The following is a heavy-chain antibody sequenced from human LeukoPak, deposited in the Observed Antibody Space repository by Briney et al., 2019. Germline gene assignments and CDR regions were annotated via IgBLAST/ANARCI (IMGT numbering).Heavy chain of an antibody. CDR1: GYTFTSYA. D-gene: IGHD1-26*01. Sequence: ASVKVSCKASGYTFTSYAMHWVRQAPGQRLEWMGWINAGNGNTKYSQKFQGRVTITRDTSASTAYMELSSLRSEDTAVYYCARAGLGPVAGATTEWSYYYYGMDVWGQGTTVTVSS. CDR3: ARAGLGPVAGATTEWSYYYYGMDV. J-gene: IGHJ6*02. CDR2: INAGNGNT. V-gene: IGHV1-3*01.